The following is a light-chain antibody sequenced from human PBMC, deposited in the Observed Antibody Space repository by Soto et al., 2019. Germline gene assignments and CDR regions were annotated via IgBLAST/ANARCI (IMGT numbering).Light chain of an antibody. J-gene: IGKJ1*01. Sequence: EIVLTQSPGTLSLSPGERATLSCRASQSVGSNYLAWYQQKPGQAPRLLIYASSNRATGIPDRFSGSGSGTDFTLTISRLEPEDFAVYYCQQYGSSGTFGQGTKLDIK. CDR3: QQYGSSGT. V-gene: IGKV3-20*01. CDR1: QSVGSNY. CDR2: ASS.